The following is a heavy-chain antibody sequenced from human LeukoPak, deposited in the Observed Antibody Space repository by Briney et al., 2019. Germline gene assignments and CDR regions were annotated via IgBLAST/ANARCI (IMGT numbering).Heavy chain of an antibody. V-gene: IGHV3-43*02. CDR1: GFSFDDYA. J-gene: IGHJ4*02. CDR3: AKDTTGTSYYFDY. Sequence: PGGSLRLSCAASGFSFDDYAMRWVRQAPGKGLEWVSLISGDGGSTYYADSVKGRFTISRDNSKNSLYLQMNSLRTEDTALYYCAKDTTGTSYYFDYWGQGALVTVSS. CDR2: ISGDGGST. D-gene: IGHD1-1*01.